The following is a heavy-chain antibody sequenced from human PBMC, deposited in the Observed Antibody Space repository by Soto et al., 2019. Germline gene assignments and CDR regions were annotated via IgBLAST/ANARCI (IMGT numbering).Heavy chain of an antibody. J-gene: IGHJ6*02. CDR3: AMVDVYVTPSPQDV. Sequence: QVQLVQSGAEVKNPGASVKVSCKASGYTFTRYGIGWARQAPGQGLEWMGWINTYNGNTKYAQNVQGRVTLTTDTSTSTAYMELMSLRSNDTAIYYCAMVDVYVTPSPQDVWGQGTTVSVSS. V-gene: IGHV1-18*01. CDR2: INTYNGNT. CDR1: GYTFTRYG. D-gene: IGHD3-16*01.